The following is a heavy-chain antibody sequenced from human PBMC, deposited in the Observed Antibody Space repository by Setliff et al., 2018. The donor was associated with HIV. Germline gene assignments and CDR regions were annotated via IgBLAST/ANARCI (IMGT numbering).Heavy chain of an antibody. CDR2: IYNSGGT. D-gene: IGHD3-10*01. CDR1: GGSMSSYF. J-gene: IGHJ4*02. CDR3: ARRRGGTSRSFLDY. Sequence: SETLSLTCTVSGGSMSSYFWSWIRQSPGKGLEWIGYIYNSGGTNYNPSLKSRATISLETSKMQFSLKLNSVTAADTAVYYCARRRGGTSRSFLDYWGQGNLVTVSS. V-gene: IGHV4-59*08.